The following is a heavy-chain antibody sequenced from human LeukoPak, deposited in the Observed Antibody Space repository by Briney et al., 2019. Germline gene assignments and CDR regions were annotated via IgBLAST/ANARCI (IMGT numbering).Heavy chain of an antibody. V-gene: IGHV3-33*06. J-gene: IGHJ4*02. CDR1: GLTFSSYG. CDR2: IWYDGSNK. D-gene: IGHD4-23*01. CDR3: AKGVYGGNSVPENY. Sequence: GRSLRLSCVASGLTFSSYGMHWVRQAPGKGLEWVALIWYDGSNKYYADSVKGRFTISRDNSKNTLYLQMNSLRADDTAVYYCAKGVYGGNSVPENYWGQGTLVTVSS.